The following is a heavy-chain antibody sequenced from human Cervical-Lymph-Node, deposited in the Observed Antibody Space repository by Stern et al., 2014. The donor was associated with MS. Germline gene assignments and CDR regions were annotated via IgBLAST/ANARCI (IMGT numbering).Heavy chain of an antibody. CDR3: ARQRYFDY. Sequence: VQLGEHGPEVKRPGESLKISCQASGYTFTSYWIGGVRPSPGKGLEWIAIIFPGGSDIRYSPSFQGQVTISADKASSTAYLQWNNLKASDTAIYYCARQRYFDYWGQGTLVTVSS. CDR1: GYTFTSYW. V-gene: IGHV5-51*01. CDR2: IFPGGSDI. J-gene: IGHJ4*02.